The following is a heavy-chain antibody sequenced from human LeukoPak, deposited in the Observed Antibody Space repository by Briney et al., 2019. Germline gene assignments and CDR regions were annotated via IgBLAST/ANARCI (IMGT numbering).Heavy chain of an antibody. V-gene: IGHV5-51*01. CDR2: IFPDDSDT. CDR3: ARRDPTTVTAFDY. Sequence: GESLKISCRFSGFDFTRDWIGWVRLMPGKGLEWMGIIFPDDSDTRYSPSFQGQVTLSADKSISTAYLQWSSLKASDTTIYYCARRDPTTVTAFDYWGQGTLVTVSS. CDR1: GFDFTRDW. J-gene: IGHJ4*02. D-gene: IGHD4-17*01.